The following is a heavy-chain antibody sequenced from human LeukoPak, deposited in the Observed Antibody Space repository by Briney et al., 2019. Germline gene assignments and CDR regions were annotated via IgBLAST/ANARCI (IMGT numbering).Heavy chain of an antibody. Sequence: PSETLSLTCAVYGGSFSGYYWNWIRQPPGKGLEWIGEINHSGSTTYNRSLKSRVTISLDTSKNQFSLKLSSVTAADTAVYCCARTLDSRRYIVRRPYSMDVWGQGTTVTVSS. D-gene: IGHD3-22*01. J-gene: IGHJ6*02. CDR2: INHSGST. V-gene: IGHV4-34*01. CDR3: ARTLDSRRYIVRRPYSMDV. CDR1: GGSFSGYY.